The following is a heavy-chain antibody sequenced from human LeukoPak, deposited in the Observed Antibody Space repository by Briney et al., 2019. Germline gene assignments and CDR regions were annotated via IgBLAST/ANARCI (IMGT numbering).Heavy chain of an antibody. D-gene: IGHD2-21*02. CDR1: GGSISSYY. Sequence: SETLSLTCTVSGGSISSYYWSWIRQPPGKGLEWIGYIYTSGSTNYNPSLKSRVTISVDTSKNQFSLKLSSVTAADTAVYYCATDLPATAIHADYWGQETLVTVSS. CDR3: ATDLPATAIHADY. V-gene: IGHV4-4*09. J-gene: IGHJ4*02. CDR2: IYTSGST.